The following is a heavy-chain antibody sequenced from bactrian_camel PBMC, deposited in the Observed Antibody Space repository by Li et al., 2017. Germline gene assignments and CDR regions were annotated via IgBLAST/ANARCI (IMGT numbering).Heavy chain of an antibody. Sequence: VQLVESGRGSVQAGGSLRLSCAASGYRFCRYGVSWSWYRQAPGKEREFVAGIDSGGSTTYADSAKGRFTISRDNPKNTVYLQMNSLKPEDTAMYYCKSSLYMCGVSQQYNYWGQGTQVTVS. J-gene: IGHJ4*01. CDR2: IDSGGST. CDR1: GYRFCRYG. V-gene: IGHV3S53*01. D-gene: IGHD2*01. CDR3: KSSLYMCGVSQQYNY.